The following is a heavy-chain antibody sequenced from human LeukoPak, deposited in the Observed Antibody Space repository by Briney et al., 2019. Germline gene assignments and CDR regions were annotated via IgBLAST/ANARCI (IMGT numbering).Heavy chain of an antibody. Sequence: SETLSLAWIVAGGSISNYYWSWVRQPPGKGLEWVGYIYHSGSTNNNPSLKSRVTISLDTSKNQFSLKLSSVTAADTAVYYCAGVGNWNYSPYYMDVWGKGTTVTVSS. D-gene: IGHD1-7*01. CDR1: GGSISNYY. V-gene: IGHV4-59*01. CDR2: IYHSGST. J-gene: IGHJ6*03. CDR3: AGVGNWNYSPYYMDV.